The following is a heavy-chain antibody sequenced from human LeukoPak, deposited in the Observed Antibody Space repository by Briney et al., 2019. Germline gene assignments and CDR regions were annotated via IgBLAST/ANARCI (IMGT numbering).Heavy chain of an antibody. Sequence: PGGSLRLSCAASGFTFSNYNMNWVRQAPGKGLEWVSYISSSGSTIYYADSVKGRFTISRDNAKNSLYLQMNSLRAEDTAVYYCARDQLLWFGELLLDYWGQGTLVTVSS. CDR3: ARDQLLWFGELLLDY. V-gene: IGHV3-48*04. D-gene: IGHD3-10*01. CDR1: GFTFSNYN. J-gene: IGHJ4*02. CDR2: ISSSGSTI.